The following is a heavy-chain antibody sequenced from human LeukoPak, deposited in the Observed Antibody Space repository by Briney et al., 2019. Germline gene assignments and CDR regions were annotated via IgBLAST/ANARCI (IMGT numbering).Heavy chain of an antibody. V-gene: IGHV4-59*08. CDR3: ARHADYDYVWGSYRYSIFDY. Sequence: SETLSLTCTVSGGSISSYYWSWIRQPPGKGLEWIGYIYYSGSTNYNPSLKSRVTISVDTSKNQFSLKLSSVTAAGTAVYYCARHADYDYVWGSYRYSIFDYWGQGTLVTVSS. CDR2: IYYSGST. CDR1: GGSISSYY. J-gene: IGHJ4*02. D-gene: IGHD3-16*02.